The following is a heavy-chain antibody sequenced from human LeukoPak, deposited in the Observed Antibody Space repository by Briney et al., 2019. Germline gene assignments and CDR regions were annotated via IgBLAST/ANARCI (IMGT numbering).Heavy chain of an antibody. CDR3: ARGGEPVGFDY. V-gene: IGHV3-21*01. CDR2: ISSSSSYI. D-gene: IGHD1-26*01. CDR1: GXIFSSYS. J-gene: IGHJ4*02. Sequence: GGSLRLSCAASGXIFSSYSVNWVRQAPGKGLELVSSISSSSSYIYYADSVKGRFTISRDNAKNSLSLQMNSLRAEDTAVYYCARGGEPVGFDYWGQGTLVTVSS.